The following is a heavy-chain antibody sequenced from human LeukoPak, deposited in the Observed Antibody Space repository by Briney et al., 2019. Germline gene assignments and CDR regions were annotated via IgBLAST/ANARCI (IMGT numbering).Heavy chain of an antibody. D-gene: IGHD2-2*01. CDR3: AKDRSINVVADNGDAFDI. V-gene: IGHV3-48*01. CDR1: GITFSSYS. CDR2: ISASNSTI. J-gene: IGHJ3*02. Sequence: PGGSLRLSCEASGITFSSYSINWVRQAPGRGLEWVSYISASNSTIYYADSVKGRFTISRDNAKNTLYLQMNSLRAEDTAVYYCAKDRSINVVADNGDAFDIWGQGTMDTVSS.